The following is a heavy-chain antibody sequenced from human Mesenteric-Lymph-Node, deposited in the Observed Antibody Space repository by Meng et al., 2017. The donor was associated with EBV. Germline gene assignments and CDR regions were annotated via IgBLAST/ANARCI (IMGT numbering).Heavy chain of an antibody. CDR2: MYHSGVA. D-gene: IGHD3-9*01. J-gene: IGHJ5*02. CDR3: ARELAGYNPNWFDP. CDR1: GGSIRADTSD. Sequence: QLRLQESGPGLVNPSETLSLTCSLFGGSIRADTSDWGWIRQPPGKGLEWIGTMYHSGVAYYSPSLHSRVTISLETSKNQLSLKLKSVTAADTAVYYCARELAGYNPNWFDPWGQGALVTVSS. V-gene: IGHV4-39*07.